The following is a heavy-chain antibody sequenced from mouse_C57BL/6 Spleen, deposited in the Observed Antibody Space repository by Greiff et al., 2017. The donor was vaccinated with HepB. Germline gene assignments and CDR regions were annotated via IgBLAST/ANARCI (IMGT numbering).Heavy chain of an antibody. CDR2: IHPNSGST. V-gene: IGHV1-64*01. CDR3: ARITTVWYFDY. J-gene: IGHJ2*01. Sequence: QVHVKQSGAELVKPGASVKLSCKASGYTFTSYWMHWVKQRPGQGLEWIGMIHPNSGSTNYNEKFKSKATLTVDKSSSTAYMQLSSLTSEDSAVYYCARITTVWYFDYWGQGTTLTVSS. D-gene: IGHD1-1*01. CDR1: GYTFTSYW.